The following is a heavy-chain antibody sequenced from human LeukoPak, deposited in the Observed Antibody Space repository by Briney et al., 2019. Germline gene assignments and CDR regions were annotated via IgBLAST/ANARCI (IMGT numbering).Heavy chain of an antibody. Sequence: KPSETLSLTCAVYGGSFSGYYWSWIRQPPGKGLEWIGYIYYSGSTYYNPSLKSRVTISVDTSKNQFSLKLSSVTAADTAVYYCASSGYCSSTSCPYYYGSGSYYPTLDYWGQGTLVTVSS. CDR1: GGSFSGYY. D-gene: IGHD3-10*01. CDR3: ASSGYCSSTSCPYYYGSGSYYPTLDY. CDR2: IYYSGST. J-gene: IGHJ4*02. V-gene: IGHV4-30-4*08.